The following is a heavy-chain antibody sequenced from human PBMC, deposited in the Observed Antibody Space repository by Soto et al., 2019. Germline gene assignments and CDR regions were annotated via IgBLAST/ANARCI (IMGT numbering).Heavy chain of an antibody. J-gene: IGHJ5*02. Sequence: SETLSLTCTVSGGSISSGGYYWSWIRQHPGKGLEWIGYIYYSGSTYYNPSLKSRVTISVDTSKNQFSLKLSSVTAADTAVYYCARDRGGSYYWFDPWGQGTLVTVS. CDR2: IYYSGST. CDR1: GGSISSGGYY. D-gene: IGHD1-26*01. CDR3: ARDRGGSYYWFDP. V-gene: IGHV4-31*03.